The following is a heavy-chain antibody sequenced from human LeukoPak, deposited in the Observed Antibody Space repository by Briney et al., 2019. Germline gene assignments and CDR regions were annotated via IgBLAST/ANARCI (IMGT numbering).Heavy chain of an antibody. CDR2: ISTSGNVI. D-gene: IGHD2-15*01. J-gene: IGHJ3*02. Sequence: GGSLRLSCAASGFTLSDYYMNWIRQAPGKGLEWLSYISTSGNVIYYADSVKGRFTISRDNAKNSLYLQMNSLRAEDTAVYYCAKSFCSGGYCYQPAFDIWDQGTLVTVSS. CDR3: AKSFCSGGYCYQPAFDI. CDR1: GFTLSDYY. V-gene: IGHV3-11*01.